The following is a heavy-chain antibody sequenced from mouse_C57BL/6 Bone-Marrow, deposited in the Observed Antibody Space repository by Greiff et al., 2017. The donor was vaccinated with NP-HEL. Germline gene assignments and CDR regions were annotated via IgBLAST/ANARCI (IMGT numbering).Heavy chain of an antibody. Sequence: QVQLKESGPGILQSSQTLSLTCSFSGFSLSTSGMGVSWLRQPSGKGLEWLAHIYWDDDKCYNPFLRSRLTISKDTSRNQVFLKITSVDTADTATYYCARRSTGTLGWFAYWGQGTLVTVSA. CDR3: ARRSTGTLGWFAY. V-gene: IGHV8-12*01. CDR2: IYWDDDK. D-gene: IGHD4-1*02. CDR1: GFSLSTSGMG. J-gene: IGHJ3*01.